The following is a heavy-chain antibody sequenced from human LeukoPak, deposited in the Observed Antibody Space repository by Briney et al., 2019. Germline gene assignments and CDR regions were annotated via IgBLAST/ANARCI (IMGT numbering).Heavy chain of an antibody. Sequence: GGSLRLSCAASGFTFSTCDMGWVRQPRGKALVWVLTIHDHGFETYYTDFVKGRLTISRDNYKNTLYLQMNSLRDEDTAVYYCANGRLEKCNGAICYPFDNWGQGILVTVSP. CDR3: ANGRLEKCNGAICYPFDN. CDR2: IHDHGFET. V-gene: IGHV3-23*01. J-gene: IGHJ4*02. CDR1: GFTFSTCD. D-gene: IGHD2-15*01.